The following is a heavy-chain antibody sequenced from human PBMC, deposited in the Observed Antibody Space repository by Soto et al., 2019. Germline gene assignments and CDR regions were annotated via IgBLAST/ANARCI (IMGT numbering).Heavy chain of an antibody. D-gene: IGHD4-17*01. Sequence: GGSLRLSCAASGFTFSSYGMHWVRQAPGKGLEWVAVIWYDGSNKYYADSVKGRFTISRDNSKNTLYLQMNSLRAEDTAVYYCAREYYDYGDYVYLDYYYYMDVWGKGTTVTVSS. V-gene: IGHV3-33*01. J-gene: IGHJ6*03. CDR2: IWYDGSNK. CDR3: AREYYDYGDYVYLDYYYYMDV. CDR1: GFTFSSYG.